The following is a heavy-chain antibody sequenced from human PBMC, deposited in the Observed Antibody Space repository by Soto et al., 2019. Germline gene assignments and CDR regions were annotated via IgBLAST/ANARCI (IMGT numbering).Heavy chain of an antibody. Sequence: RRLSCAASGFIFSNYDVHWVRQTSGHGLEWVSRIGVAGDTNYSGSVKGRFTISRQNAKNSFFLQMNSLRAGDTAVYYCVRGLPGGFDPWGQGTLVTVSS. D-gene: IGHD3-10*01. V-gene: IGHV3-13*01. CDR3: VRGLPGGFDP. CDR1: GFIFSNYD. CDR2: IGVAGDT. J-gene: IGHJ5*02.